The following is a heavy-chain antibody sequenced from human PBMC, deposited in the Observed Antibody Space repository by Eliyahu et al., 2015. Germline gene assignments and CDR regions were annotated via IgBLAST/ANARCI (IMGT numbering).Heavy chain of an antibody. CDR3: ARDARRGYSYGYESRYYYMDV. CDR2: INSDGSRT. CDR1: GFTFTSYW. J-gene: IGHJ6*03. D-gene: IGHD5-18*01. Sequence: EVQLVESGGGLVQPGGSLRLSCAVSGFTFTSYWXXWVRQAPGKGLVWVSRINSDGSRTNYADSVKGRFTISRDNAKNTLYLQMNSLTAEDTGVYYCARDARRGYSYGYESRYYYMDVWGKGTTVTVSS. V-gene: IGHV3-74*01.